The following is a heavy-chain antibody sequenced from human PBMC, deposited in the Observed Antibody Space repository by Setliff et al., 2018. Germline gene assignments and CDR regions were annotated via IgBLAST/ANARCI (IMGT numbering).Heavy chain of an antibody. J-gene: IGHJ3*02. CDR3: ARKGISALSGAFDM. Sequence: PSETLSLTCIVSGGSISNYYWSWIRQPAGKGLEWIGRIYTSGSTNHNPSLKSRVTMSVDTSKNQFSLKLSSVTAADTAVYYCARKGISALSGAFDMWGLGTMVTVSS. CDR1: GGSISNYY. D-gene: IGHD1-26*01. CDR2: IYTSGST. V-gene: IGHV4-4*07.